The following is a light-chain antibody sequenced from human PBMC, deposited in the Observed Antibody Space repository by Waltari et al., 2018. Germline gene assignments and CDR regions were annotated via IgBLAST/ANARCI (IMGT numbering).Light chain of an antibody. Sequence: SVLTQPPSVSGAPGQRVTISCPGRSSNIGAGYDVPWYQQLPGTAPKLLIYGNSNRPSGVPDRFSGSKSGTSASLAITGLQAEDEADYYCQSYDSSLSGWVFGGGTKLTVL. CDR3: QSYDSSLSGWV. CDR2: GNS. CDR1: SSNIGAGYD. J-gene: IGLJ3*02. V-gene: IGLV1-40*01.